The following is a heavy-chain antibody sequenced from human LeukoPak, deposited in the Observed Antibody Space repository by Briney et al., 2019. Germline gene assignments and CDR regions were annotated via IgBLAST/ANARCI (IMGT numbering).Heavy chain of an antibody. V-gene: IGHV3-23*01. CDR1: GFTFSNYA. CDR2: ISATGGTT. CDR3: ARDYPNDYGDSNDAFDI. Sequence: GGSLRLSCAASGFTFSNYAMTWVRQAPGRGPEWLSAISATGGTTYYTDSVRGRFTISRDNSKNTLYLQMNSLRAEDTAVYYRARDYPNDYGDSNDAFDIWGQGTMVTVSS. J-gene: IGHJ3*02. D-gene: IGHD4-17*01.